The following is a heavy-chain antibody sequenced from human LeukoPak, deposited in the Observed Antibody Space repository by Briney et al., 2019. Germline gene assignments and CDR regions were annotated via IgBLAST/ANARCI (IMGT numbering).Heavy chain of an antibody. J-gene: IGHJ5*02. CDR1: GGSISSYY. CDR2: IYYSGST. Sequence: SETLSLTCTVSGGSISSYYGSWIRQPPGKGLEWIGYIYYSGSTNYNPSLKSRVTISVDTSKNQFSLKLSPVTAADTAVYYCARVIAGWRYCSGGSCYSFWFDPWGQGTLVTVSS. CDR3: ARVIAGWRYCSGGSCYSFWFDP. D-gene: IGHD2-15*01. V-gene: IGHV4-59*01.